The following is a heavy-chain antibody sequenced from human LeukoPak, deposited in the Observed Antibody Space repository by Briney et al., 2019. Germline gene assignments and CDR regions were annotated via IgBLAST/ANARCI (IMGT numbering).Heavy chain of an antibody. CDR2: IGTAGDT. CDR1: GFTFSSYD. CDR3: GRGRGWGTFDI. Sequence: PGGSLRLSCAASGFTFSSYDMHWVRQGTGKGLEWVSAIGTAGDTYYPGSVKGRFTTSRENGKNSLYLQMNSLRVGDKAVYYCGRGRGWGTFDIWGQGTMVNVSS. J-gene: IGHJ3*02. V-gene: IGHV3-13*04. D-gene: IGHD3-10*01.